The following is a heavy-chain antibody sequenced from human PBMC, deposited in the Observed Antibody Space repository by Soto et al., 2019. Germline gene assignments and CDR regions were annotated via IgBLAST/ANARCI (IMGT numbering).Heavy chain of an antibody. CDR3: ARGPPPGSSSWYYFDY. Sequence: GGSLRLSCVASGFTFSSYDMHWVRQATGKGLEWVSAIGTAGDPYYPGSVKGRFTISRENAKNSLYLQMNSLRAGDTAVYYCARGPPPGSSSWYYFDYWGQGTLVTVSS. J-gene: IGHJ4*02. D-gene: IGHD6-13*01. CDR1: GFTFSSYD. CDR2: IGTAGDP. V-gene: IGHV3-13*05.